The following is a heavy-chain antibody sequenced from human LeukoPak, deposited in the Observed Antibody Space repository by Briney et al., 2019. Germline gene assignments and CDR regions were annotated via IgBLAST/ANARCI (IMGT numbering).Heavy chain of an antibody. J-gene: IGHJ4*02. CDR2: IGTAGDT. D-gene: IGHD2-8*01. CDR1: GFTFSNYD. CDR3: ARGSNTHFDY. Sequence: PGGSLRLSCAASGFTFSNYDMHWVRLATGKGLEWVSAIGTAGDTYYPGSVRGRFTMSRENAKNSLYLQMNSLAAGDTAVYYCARGSNTHFDYWGQGILVTVSS. V-gene: IGHV3-13*04.